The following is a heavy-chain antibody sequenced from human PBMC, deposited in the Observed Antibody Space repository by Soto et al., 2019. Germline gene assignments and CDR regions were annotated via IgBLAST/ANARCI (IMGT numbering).Heavy chain of an antibody. CDR2: ISAYNGNT. Sequence: ASVKVSCKASGYTFTSHGIPWVRQAPGQRLEWMGWISAYNGNTNYAQKLQGRVTMTTDTSTSTAYMELRSLRSDDTAVYYCARGWVTTEGNWFDPWGQGTLVTVSS. D-gene: IGHD4-17*01. CDR3: ARGWVTTEGNWFDP. CDR1: GYTFTSHG. V-gene: IGHV1-18*01. J-gene: IGHJ5*02.